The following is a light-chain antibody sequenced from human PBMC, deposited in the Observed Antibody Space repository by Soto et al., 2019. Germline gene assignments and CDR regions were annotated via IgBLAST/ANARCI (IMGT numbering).Light chain of an antibody. J-gene: IGKJ1*01. CDR2: GAS. CDR1: QSVSSN. CDR3: QQHNNWPPWT. V-gene: IGKV3-15*01. Sequence: ERVTTQSPATLSVSPGERATLSCRASQSVSSNLAWYQQKPGQAPRLLIYGASTRATGIPARFSGSGSGTEFTLTICSLQSEDFAVYYCQQHNNWPPWTFGQGTKVEIK.